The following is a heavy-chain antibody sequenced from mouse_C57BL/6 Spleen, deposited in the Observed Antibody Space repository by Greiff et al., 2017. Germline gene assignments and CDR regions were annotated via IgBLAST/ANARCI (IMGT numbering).Heavy chain of an antibody. J-gene: IGHJ2*01. D-gene: IGHD2-3*01. Sequence: EVHLVESGEGLVKPGGSLKLSCAASGFTFSSYAMSWVRQTPEKRLEWVAYISSGGDYIYYADTVKGRFTISRDNARNTLYLQMSSLKSEDTAMYYCTRVDDGYYERYFDYWGQGTTLTVSS. CDR2: ISSGGDYI. V-gene: IGHV5-9-1*02. CDR3: TRVDDGYYERYFDY. CDR1: GFTFSSYA.